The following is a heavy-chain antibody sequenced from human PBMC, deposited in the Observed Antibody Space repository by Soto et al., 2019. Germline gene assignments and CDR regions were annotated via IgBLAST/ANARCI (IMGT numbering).Heavy chain of an antibody. V-gene: IGHV4-59*08. CDR1: GGSISSYY. CDR3: AGRYGNRLDY. CDR2: IYYSGST. J-gene: IGHJ4*02. Sequence: SETLSLTCTVSGGSISSYYWSWIRQPPGKGLEWIGYIYYSGSTNYNPSLKSRVTISVDTSKNQFSLKLSSVTAADTAVYYCAGRYGNRLDYWGQGTLVTVSS. D-gene: IGHD3-16*01.